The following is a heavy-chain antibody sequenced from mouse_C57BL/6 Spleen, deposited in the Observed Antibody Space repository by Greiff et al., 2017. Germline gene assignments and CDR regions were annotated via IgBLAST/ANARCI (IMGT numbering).Heavy chain of an antibody. J-gene: IGHJ3*01. CDR3: TRDPYGQRFAY. Sequence: EVKLVESGEGLVKPGGSLKLSCAASGFTFSSYAMSWVRQTPEKRLEWVAYISSGGDYIYYADTVKGRFTISRDNARNTLYLQMSSLKSEDTAMYYCTRDPYGQRFAYWGQGTLVTVSA. CDR2: ISSGGDYI. D-gene: IGHD1-1*02. CDR1: GFTFSSYA. V-gene: IGHV5-9-1*02.